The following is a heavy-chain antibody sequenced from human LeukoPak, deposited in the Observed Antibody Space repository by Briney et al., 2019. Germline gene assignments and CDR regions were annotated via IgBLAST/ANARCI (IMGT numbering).Heavy chain of an antibody. J-gene: IGHJ4*02. CDR3: ARYSSAQTFDY. CDR2: IYGSGST. D-gene: IGHD3-22*01. V-gene: IGHV4-38-2*01. CDR1: GYSISSGYY. Sequence: SETLSLTCAVSGYSISSGYYWGWIRQPPAKGLEWIGSIYGSGSTSFNPPLKSRVTISVDTSQNQFSLNLTSVTAADTAVYYCARYSSAQTFDYWGQGTLVTVSS.